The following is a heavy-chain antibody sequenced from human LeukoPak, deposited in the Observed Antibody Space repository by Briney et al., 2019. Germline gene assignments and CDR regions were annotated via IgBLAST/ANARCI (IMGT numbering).Heavy chain of an antibody. Sequence: SETLSLTCIVSGGSINNFYWSWIRQPPGKGLEWIGYIYHNGKTKYNPPLTSRVSISIDTSKNQFSLRLTSVTAADTAVYYCARELPRSTTFLDYWGQGTLVTVSS. CDR1: GGSINNFY. V-gene: IGHV4-59*01. CDR2: IYHNGKT. D-gene: IGHD1-14*01. J-gene: IGHJ4*02. CDR3: ARELPRSTTFLDY.